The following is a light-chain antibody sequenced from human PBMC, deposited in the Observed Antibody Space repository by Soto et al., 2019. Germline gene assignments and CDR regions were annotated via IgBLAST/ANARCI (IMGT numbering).Light chain of an antibody. CDR3: SSYAGGIKWV. CDR1: TSNIGAPYD. V-gene: IGLV1-40*01. J-gene: IGLJ3*02. Sequence: QSVLTQPPSVSGAPGQRVSISCTGSTSNIGAPYDVHWYQHLPGTAPKLLIYGDNNRPSGVPDRFSGSKSGTSASLAITRLQAEDEADYYCSSYAGGIKWVFGGGTKLTVL. CDR2: GDN.